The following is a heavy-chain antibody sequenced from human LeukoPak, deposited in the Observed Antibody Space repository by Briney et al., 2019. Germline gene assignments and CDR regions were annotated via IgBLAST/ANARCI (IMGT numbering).Heavy chain of an antibody. Sequence: GGSVRHSCAASGFTVSSNYMSWVRQAPGKGLEWVAVISYDGSNKYYADSVKGRFTISRDNSRNTLYLQMNNLRAEDTAVYYCAKEGNLISDYWGQGTLVTVSS. CDR2: ISYDGSNK. V-gene: IGHV3-30*18. CDR3: AKEGNLISDY. D-gene: IGHD4-23*01. J-gene: IGHJ4*02. CDR1: GFTVSSNY.